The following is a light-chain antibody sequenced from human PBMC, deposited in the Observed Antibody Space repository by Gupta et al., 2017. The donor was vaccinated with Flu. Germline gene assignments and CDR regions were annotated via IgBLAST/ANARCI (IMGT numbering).Light chain of an antibody. CDR3: QQSYTTPRT. CDR1: QSISTF. V-gene: IGKV1-39*01. J-gene: IGKJ2*01. CDR2: AAS. Sequence: DRVTITCRASQSISTFLNWYQQKPGKAPKLLIYAASSLQGGVPSRFSGSGSGTDFTLSISSLHPEDFATYYCQQSYTTPRTFGQGTKLEIK.